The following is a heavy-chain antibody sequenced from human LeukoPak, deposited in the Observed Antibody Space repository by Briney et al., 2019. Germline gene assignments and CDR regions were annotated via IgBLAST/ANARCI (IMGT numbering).Heavy chain of an antibody. CDR1: GFTFSSYT. CDR2: IDPSSTYI. J-gene: IGHJ4*02. D-gene: IGHD4-17*01. Sequence: GGSLRLSCSASGFTFSSYTMNWVRQAPGKGLEWVSSIDPSSTYIYYADSVKGHFTISRDNAQNSLYLQVNSLRAEDTAVYYCTRGSYGDYEYWGQGTLVTVSS. V-gene: IGHV3-21*01. CDR3: TRGSYGDYEY.